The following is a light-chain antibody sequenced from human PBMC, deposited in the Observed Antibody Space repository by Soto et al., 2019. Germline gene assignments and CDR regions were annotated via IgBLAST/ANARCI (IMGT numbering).Light chain of an antibody. V-gene: IGKV1-9*01. CDR3: QQFHSYPLT. CDR2: AAS. Sequence: DIPLTQSPSFLSASVGDRVTITCRASQGISSYLAWHQQRPGKAPKLLIHAASTLQTGVPSRFSGSGSGTEFTLTITSLQPEDFATYYCQQFHSYPLTFGGGTKVEIK. J-gene: IGKJ4*01. CDR1: QGISSY.